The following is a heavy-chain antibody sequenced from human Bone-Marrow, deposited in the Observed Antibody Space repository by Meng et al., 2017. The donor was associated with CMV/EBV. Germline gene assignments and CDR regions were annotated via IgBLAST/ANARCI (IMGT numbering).Heavy chain of an antibody. V-gene: IGHV3-21*01. CDR1: GLTYSIYS. CDR2: ISSSSSYI. Sequence: ESLKLPCASSGLTYSIYSMNWVRQAPGKGLEWVSSISSSSSYIYYADSVKARFTISRDNAKNSLYLQMNSLRAEDTAVYYCARDSHDFWSGYYQVYYYGMDVWGQGTTVTVSS. J-gene: IGHJ6*02. D-gene: IGHD3-3*01. CDR3: ARDSHDFWSGYYQVYYYGMDV.